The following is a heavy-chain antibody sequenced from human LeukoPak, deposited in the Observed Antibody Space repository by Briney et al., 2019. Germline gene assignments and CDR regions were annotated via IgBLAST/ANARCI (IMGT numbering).Heavy chain of an antibody. CDR3: AKDRRLPWDYFDS. V-gene: IGHV3-23*01. Sequence: GGSLRLSCAASGFTFSSYAMSWVRQAPGKGLEWVSAISGSGGSTYYADSVKGRFTISRDNSKNTLYLQMHSLRAEDTAIYYCAKDRRLPWDYFDSWGQGTQVTVSS. CDR1: GFTFSSYA. D-gene: IGHD5-12*01. J-gene: IGHJ4*02. CDR2: ISGSGGST.